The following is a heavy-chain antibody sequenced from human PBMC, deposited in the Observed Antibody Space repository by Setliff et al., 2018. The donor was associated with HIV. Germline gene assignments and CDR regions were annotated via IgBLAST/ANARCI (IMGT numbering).Heavy chain of an antibody. CDR2: INSDGSST. D-gene: IGHD3-3*01. J-gene: IGHJ6*03. Sequence: GGSLRLSCAASGFTFSSYWMHWVRQAPGKGLVWVSRINSDGSSTSYADSVKGRFTISRDNSKNTLYLEMNSLRAEDTAVYYCAKDGDFGAGYYYYYMDVWGKGTTVTVSS. CDR3: AKDGDFGAGYYYYYMDV. V-gene: IGHV3-74*01. CDR1: GFTFSSYW.